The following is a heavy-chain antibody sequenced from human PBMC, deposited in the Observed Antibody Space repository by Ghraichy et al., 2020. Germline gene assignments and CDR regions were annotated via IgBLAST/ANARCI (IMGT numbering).Heavy chain of an antibody. D-gene: IGHD3-10*01. CDR1: GGSFSGYY. Sequence: PETLSLTCAVYGGSFSGYYWSWIRQPPGKGLEWIGEINNSGSTNYNPSLKSRVTISVDTSKNQFSLKLSSVTAADTAVYYCARGSRGVIQNYYYYGMDVWGQGTTVTVSS. V-gene: IGHV4-34*01. J-gene: IGHJ6*02. CDR3: ARGSRGVIQNYYYYGMDV. CDR2: INNSGST.